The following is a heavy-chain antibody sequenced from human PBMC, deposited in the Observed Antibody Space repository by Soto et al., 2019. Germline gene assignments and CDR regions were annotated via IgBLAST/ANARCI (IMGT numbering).Heavy chain of an antibody. D-gene: IGHD2-15*01. CDR2: ISSSGSTI. J-gene: IGHJ6*03. V-gene: IGHV3-11*01. CDR3: AAENCSGGSCYSGYYYYYYMDV. Sequence: PGGSLRLSCAASGFTFSDYYMSWIRQAPGKGLEWVSYISSSGSTIYYADSVKGRFTISRDNAKNSLYLQMNSLRAEDTAVYYCAAENCSGGSCYSGYYYYYYMDVWGKGTTVTVSS. CDR1: GFTFSDYY.